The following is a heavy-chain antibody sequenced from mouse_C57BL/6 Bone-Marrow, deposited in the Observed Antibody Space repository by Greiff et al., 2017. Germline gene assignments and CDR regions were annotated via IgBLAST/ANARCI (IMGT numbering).Heavy chain of an antibody. Sequence: DVQLQESGPGLVKPSQSLSLTCSVTGYSITSGYYWNWIRQFPGNKLEWMGYISYDGSNNYNPSLKNRISITRDTSKNQFFLKLNSVTTEDTATYYCARDRVYYYGSSYYAMDYWGQGTSVTVSS. CDR2: ISYDGSN. D-gene: IGHD1-1*01. CDR3: ARDRVYYYGSSYYAMDY. J-gene: IGHJ4*01. V-gene: IGHV3-6*01. CDR1: GYSITSGYY.